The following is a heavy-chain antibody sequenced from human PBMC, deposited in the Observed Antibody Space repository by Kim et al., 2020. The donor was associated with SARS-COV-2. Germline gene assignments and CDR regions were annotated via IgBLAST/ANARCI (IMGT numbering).Heavy chain of an antibody. J-gene: IGHJ4*02. V-gene: IGHV3-74*01. D-gene: IGHD3-22*01. CDR1: GFTFSSYW. CDR2: INSDGSST. Sequence: GGSLRLSCAASGFTFSSYWMHWVRQAPGKGLVWVSRINSDGSSTSYADSVKGRFTISRDNAKNTLYLQMNSLRAEDTAMYYCASSGDYYDSSGYYYWGQGTLVTVSS. CDR3: ASSGDYYDSSGYYY.